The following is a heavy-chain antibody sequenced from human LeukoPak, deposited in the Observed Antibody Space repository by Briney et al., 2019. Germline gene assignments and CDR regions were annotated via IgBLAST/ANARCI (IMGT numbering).Heavy chain of an antibody. Sequence: GGSLRLSCAASGFTFSSYAMHWVRQAPGKGLEWAAVISYDGSNKYYADSVKGRFTISRDNSKNTLYLQMNSLRAEDTAVYYCARDPPSGTGDYDFWSGYSSYYYYYMDVWGKGTTVTVSS. CDR3: ARDPPSGTGDYDFWSGYSSYYYYYMDV. D-gene: IGHD3-3*01. CDR1: GFTFSSYA. CDR2: ISYDGSNK. V-gene: IGHV3-30*01. J-gene: IGHJ6*03.